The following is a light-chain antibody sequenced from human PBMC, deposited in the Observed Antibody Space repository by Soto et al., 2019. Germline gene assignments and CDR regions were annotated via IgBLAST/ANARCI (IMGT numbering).Light chain of an antibody. CDR2: AAS. CDR1: QSVGRN. J-gene: IGKJ4*01. CDR3: QQYNDWPLT. Sequence: EIVMTQSPATLSVSPGERATLSYWASQSVGRNFAWYQQKPGQAPRLLIYAASIRATGIPARFSGSGSGTDFTLSISSLQSEDFAVYFCQQYNDWPLTFGGGTKVEIK. V-gene: IGKV3-15*01.